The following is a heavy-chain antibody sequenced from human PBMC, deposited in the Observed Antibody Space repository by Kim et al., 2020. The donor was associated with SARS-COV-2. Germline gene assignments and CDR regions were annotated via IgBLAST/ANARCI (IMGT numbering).Heavy chain of an antibody. Sequence: GGSLRLSCAASGFTFDDYAMHWVRQAPGKGLEWVSGISWNSHSIVYADSVKGRFAISRDNAKNSLYLQMNRLRDEDTALYYCAKGFGTIFGVVIMGNAFDIRGQGTMVAVSS. D-gene: IGHD3-3*01. CDR3: AKGFGTIFGVVIMGNAFDI. J-gene: IGHJ3*02. V-gene: IGHV3-9*01. CDR2: ISWNSHSI. CDR1: GFTFDDYA.